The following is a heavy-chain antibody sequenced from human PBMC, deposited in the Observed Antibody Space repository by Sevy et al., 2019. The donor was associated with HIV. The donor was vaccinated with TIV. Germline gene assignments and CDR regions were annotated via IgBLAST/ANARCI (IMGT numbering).Heavy chain of an antibody. CDR3: ARGGYGDYVGY. Sequence: SETLSLTCTVSGGSISSGGYYWSWIRQHPGKGLEWIGYIYYSGSTYYNPSLKSRVTLSVDTSKNQFSLKLSSVTAADTAVYYCARGGYGDYVGYWGQGTLVTVSS. J-gene: IGHJ4*02. V-gene: IGHV4-31*03. D-gene: IGHD4-17*01. CDR2: IYYSGST. CDR1: GGSISSGGYY.